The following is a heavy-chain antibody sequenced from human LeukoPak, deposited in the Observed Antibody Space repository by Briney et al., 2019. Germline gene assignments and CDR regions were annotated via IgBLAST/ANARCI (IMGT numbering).Heavy chain of an antibody. V-gene: IGHV1-2*02. J-gene: IGHJ3*02. CDR2: INPNSGGT. CDR3: ARDRGLLRFLEIAGEVFGAFDI. CDR1: GYTFTGYY. D-gene: IGHD3-3*01. Sequence: ASVKVSCKASGYTFTGYYMHWVRQAPGQGLGWMGWINPNSGGTNYAQKFQGRVTMTRDTSISTAYMELSRLRSDDTAVYYCARDRGLLRFLEIAGEVFGAFDIWGQGTMVTVSS.